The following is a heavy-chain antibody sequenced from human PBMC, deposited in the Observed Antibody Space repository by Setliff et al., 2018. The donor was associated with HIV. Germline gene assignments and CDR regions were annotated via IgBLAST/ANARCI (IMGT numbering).Heavy chain of an antibody. J-gene: IGHJ2*01. CDR1: GESFSNYH. Sequence: PSETLSLTCAVFGESFSNYHWNWFRQPPGGGLEWIGEISHSGNTDYNSSLKSRVTISVDTSKKQFSLEMRSLTAADTAIYYCARDQRLPGVQPPYWYFDLWGRGTLVTRLL. V-gene: IGHV4-34*01. CDR3: ARDQRLPGVQPPYWYFDL. D-gene: IGHD2-2*01. CDR2: ISHSGNT.